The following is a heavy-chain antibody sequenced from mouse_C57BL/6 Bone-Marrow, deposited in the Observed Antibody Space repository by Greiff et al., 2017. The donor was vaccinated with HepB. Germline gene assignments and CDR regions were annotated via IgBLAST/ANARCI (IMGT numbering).Heavy chain of an antibody. CDR1: GFSLTSYG. CDR3: ARQAYYGYEGYFDV. CDR2: IWSDGST. J-gene: IGHJ1*03. V-gene: IGHV2-6-1*01. Sequence: QVHVKQSGPGLVAPSQSLSITCTVSGFSLTSYGVHWVRQPPGKGLEWLVVIWSDGSTTYNSALKSRLSISKDNSKSQVFLKMNSLQTDDTAMYYCARQAYYGYEGYFDVWGTGTTVTVSS. D-gene: IGHD2-9*01.